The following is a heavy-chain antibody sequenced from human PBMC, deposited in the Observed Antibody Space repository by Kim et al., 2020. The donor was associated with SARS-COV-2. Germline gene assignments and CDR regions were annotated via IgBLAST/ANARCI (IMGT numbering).Heavy chain of an antibody. J-gene: IGHJ4*02. D-gene: IGHD3-10*01. V-gene: IGHV4-39*01. Sequence: LKGRVTISVDTSKNQFSLKLSSVTTADTAVYYCAGLITMVRGVIITPFDYWGQGTLVTVSS. CDR3: AGLITMVRGVIITPFDY.